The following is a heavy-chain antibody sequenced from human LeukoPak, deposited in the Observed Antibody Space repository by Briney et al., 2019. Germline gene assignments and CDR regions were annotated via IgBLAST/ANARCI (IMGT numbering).Heavy chain of an antibody. CDR2: INNDGSST. V-gene: IGHV3-74*01. CDR3: AREKPADYGSGSYDLQYYYFGMDV. CDR1: EFTLSNYC. D-gene: IGHD3-10*01. J-gene: IGHJ6*02. Sequence: GGSLRLSCAASEFTLSNYCMHWVCQAPQGGEVWVSRINNDGSSTSYADSVKGRFTVSRDNAKSSVYLQMISLGDEDTAVYYCAREKPADYGSGSYDLQYYYFGMDVWGQGTTVTVSS.